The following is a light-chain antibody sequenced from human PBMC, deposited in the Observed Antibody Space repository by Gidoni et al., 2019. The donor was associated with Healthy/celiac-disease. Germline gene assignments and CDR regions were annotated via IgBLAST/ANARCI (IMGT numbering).Light chain of an antibody. J-gene: IGKJ2*01. V-gene: IGKV3-15*01. CDR3: QQYNNWPLYT. Sequence: EILLTQPPATLSVSPGERATLSCRASQCVSSNLAWYQQKPGQAPRLLIYGASTRATGIPARFSGSGSGTEFTLTISSLQSEDFAVYYCQQYNNWPLYTFGQGTKLEIK. CDR2: GAS. CDR1: QCVSSN.